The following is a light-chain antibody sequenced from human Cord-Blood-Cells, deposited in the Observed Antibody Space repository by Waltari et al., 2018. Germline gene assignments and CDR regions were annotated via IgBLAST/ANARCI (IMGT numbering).Light chain of an antibody. J-gene: IGKJ1*01. CDR2: WAS. CDR3: QQYYSTPPT. V-gene: IGKV4-1*01. Sequence: IVMTQSPDSLAVSLGEWATINCKSRQSVLYSSNNKNYLAWYQQKPGQPPKLLIYWASTRESGVPDRFSGSGSGTDFTLTISSLQAEDVAVYYCQQYYSTPPTFGQGTKVEIK. CDR1: QSVLYSSNNKNY.